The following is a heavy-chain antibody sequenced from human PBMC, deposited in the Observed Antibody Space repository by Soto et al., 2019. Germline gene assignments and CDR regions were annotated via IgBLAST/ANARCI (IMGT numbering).Heavy chain of an antibody. CDR2: IYPGDSDT. D-gene: IGHD6-6*01. CDR1: GYSFTSYW. J-gene: IGHJ6*02. CDR3: VSSIAARRGFDYYYGMDV. Sequence: HGESLKISCKGSGYSFTSYWIGWVRQMPGKGLEWMGIIYPGDSDTRYSPSFQGQVTISADKSISTAYLQWSSLKASDTAMYYCVSSIAARRGFDYYYGMDVWGQGTTVTVSS. V-gene: IGHV5-51*01.